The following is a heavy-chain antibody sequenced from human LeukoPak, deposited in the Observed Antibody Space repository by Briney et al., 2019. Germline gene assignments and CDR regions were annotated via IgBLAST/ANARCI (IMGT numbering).Heavy chain of an antibody. CDR2: IYYSGST. D-gene: IGHD3-22*01. CDR3: ARYYDSSGYYRGNWFDP. CDR1: GGSISSSSYY. V-gene: IGHV4-39*07. Sequence: SETLSLTCTVSGGSISSSSYYWGWIRQPPGKGLEWIGSIYYSGSTYYNPSLKSRVTISVDTSKNQFSPKLSSVTAADTAVYYCARYYDSSGYYRGNWFDPWGQGTLVTVSS. J-gene: IGHJ5*02.